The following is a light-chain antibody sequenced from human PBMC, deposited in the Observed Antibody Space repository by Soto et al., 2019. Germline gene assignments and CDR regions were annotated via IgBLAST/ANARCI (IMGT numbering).Light chain of an antibody. V-gene: IGKV3-20*01. Sequence: EIVLTQSPGTLSLSPGDSATLSCRASQSVSSTFLAWYQHKPGRPPRLLIHGASSRATGIPDRFTGSGSGTDFTLTISRLEPEDFAVYYCKQYGSSPIFSFGPGTRVDI. J-gene: IGKJ3*01. CDR2: GAS. CDR3: KQYGSSPIFS. CDR1: QSVSSTF.